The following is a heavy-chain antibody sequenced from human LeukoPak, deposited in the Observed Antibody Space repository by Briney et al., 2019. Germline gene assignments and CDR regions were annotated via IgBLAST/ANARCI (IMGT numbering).Heavy chain of an antibody. V-gene: IGHV1-46*01. CDR1: GYTFTSYY. CDR2: INPSGGST. J-gene: IGHJ4*02. D-gene: IGHD3-9*01. Sequence: ASVKVSCKASGYTFTSYYMHWVRQAPGQGLEWMGIINPSGGSTSYAQTFQGRVTMTRDTSTSTVYMELSSLRSEDTAVYYCASLRYFDWLPQKPHFDYWGQGTLVTVSS. CDR3: ASLRYFDWLPQKPHFDY.